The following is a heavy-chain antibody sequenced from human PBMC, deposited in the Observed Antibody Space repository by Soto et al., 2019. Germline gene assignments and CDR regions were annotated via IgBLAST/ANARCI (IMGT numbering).Heavy chain of an antibody. Sequence: GGSLRLSCAASGFTFSSYAMSWVRQAPGKGLEWVSAISGSGGSTYYADSVKGRFTISRDNSKNTLYLQMNSLRAEDTAVYYCAKAFPYCSSTSCSRWDFVFDYWGQGTLVTVSS. J-gene: IGHJ4*02. D-gene: IGHD2-2*01. CDR2: ISGSGGST. V-gene: IGHV3-23*01. CDR3: AKAFPYCSSTSCSRWDFVFDY. CDR1: GFTFSSYA.